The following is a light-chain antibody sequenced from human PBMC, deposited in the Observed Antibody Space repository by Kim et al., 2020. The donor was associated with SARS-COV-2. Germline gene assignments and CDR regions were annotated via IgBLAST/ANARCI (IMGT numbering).Light chain of an antibody. J-gene: IGLJ2*01. CDR3: QAWASNTVV. Sequence: SVSPGQTATITCSGGDLGDKFVCWYQQRPGQSPVLVLYQDAKRPSGIPERFSGSNAGNTATLTVSGTQAMDEAVYYCQAWASNTVVFGGGTQLTVL. V-gene: IGLV3-1*01. CDR1: DLGDKF. CDR2: QDA.